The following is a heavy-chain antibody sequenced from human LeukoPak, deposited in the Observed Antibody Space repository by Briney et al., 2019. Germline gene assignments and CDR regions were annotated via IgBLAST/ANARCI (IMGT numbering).Heavy chain of an antibody. J-gene: IGHJ4*02. V-gene: IGHV3-15*01. Sequence: PGGSLRLSCAASGFTFSNAWMSWVRQAPGQGLEWVGRIKSKTDGGTTDHIAPVKGRFTISRDDSKNTLYLQMNSLKTEDTGVYYCTTEIRWELLGPDYWGQGTLVTVSS. CDR3: TTEIRWELLGPDY. CDR2: IKSKTDGGTT. D-gene: IGHD1-26*01. CDR1: GFTFSNAW.